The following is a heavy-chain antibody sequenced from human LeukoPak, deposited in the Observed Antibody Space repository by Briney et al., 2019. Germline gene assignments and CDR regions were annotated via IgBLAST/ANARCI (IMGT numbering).Heavy chain of an antibody. CDR3: VKRALPSIAAAGHFDY. Sequence: LAGGSLRLSCAASGFTFSSYAMHWVRQAPGKGLEYVSAISSNGGSTYYADSVKGRFTISRDNSKNTLYLQMSSLRAEDTAVYYCVKRALPSIAAAGHFDYWGQGTLVTVSS. V-gene: IGHV3-64D*06. J-gene: IGHJ4*02. D-gene: IGHD6-13*01. CDR2: ISSNGGST. CDR1: GFTFSSYA.